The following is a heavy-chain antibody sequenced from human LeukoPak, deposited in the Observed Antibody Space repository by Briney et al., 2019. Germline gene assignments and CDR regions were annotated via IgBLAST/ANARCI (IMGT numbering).Heavy chain of an antibody. D-gene: IGHD3-10*01. V-gene: IGHV3-23*01. CDR2: ISGSGGST. J-gene: IGHJ6*02. CDR1: GFTFSTYA. CDR3: AKSGGLSGSGRLAMDV. Sequence: PGGSLRLSCAASGFTFSTYAMSWVRLAPGKGQEWVSGISGSGGSTYYADSVKGRFTSSRDNSNNTLYVQMNSLRVEDTAVYYCAKSGGLSGSGRLAMDVWGQGTTVTVSS.